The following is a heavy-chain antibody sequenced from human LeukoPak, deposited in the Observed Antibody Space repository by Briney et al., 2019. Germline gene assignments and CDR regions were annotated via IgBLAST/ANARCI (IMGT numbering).Heavy chain of an antibody. J-gene: IGHJ6*02. CDR3: ARGSSATGDYTMDV. D-gene: IGHD6-6*01. V-gene: IGHV3-74*01. CDR1: GFTFSRHR. Sequence: PGGSLRLSCAASGFTFSRHRMHWVRQSQGKGLVWVSRSNADVSITGYADSVKGRFTISRDNAKNTLYLQMNSLRVEDTAVYYCARGSSATGDYTMDVWGQGTTVTVSS. CDR2: SNADVSIT.